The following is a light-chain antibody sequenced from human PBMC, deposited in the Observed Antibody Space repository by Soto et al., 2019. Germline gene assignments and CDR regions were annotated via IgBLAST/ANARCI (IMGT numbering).Light chain of an antibody. V-gene: IGKV3-11*01. CDR2: DAS. CDR3: QQRSNWPPALS. CDR1: QSVNNF. Sequence: EVLLTQYPATLSLSPGDRATLSCGASQSVNNFLAWYQQKPGKTPRLLIYDASKRATGIPGRLSGSGSGKDFTLTISSLEPEDFAIYYCQQRSNWPPALSFGGGTKVDIK. J-gene: IGKJ4*01.